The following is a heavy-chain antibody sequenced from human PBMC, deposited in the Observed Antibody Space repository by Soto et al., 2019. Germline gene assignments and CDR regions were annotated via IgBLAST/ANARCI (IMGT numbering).Heavy chain of an antibody. CDR1: GFTFSSYA. CDR3: AKEGRGAPAAGNYYYGMDV. V-gene: IGHV3-23*01. D-gene: IGHD6-13*01. Sequence: EVQLLESGGGLVQPGGSLRLSCAASGFTFSSYAMSWVRQAPGKGLEWVSAISGSGGSTYYADSVKGRFTISRDNSKNTLYLQMNSLRAEDTAVYYCAKEGRGAPAAGNYYYGMDVWGQGTTVTVSS. J-gene: IGHJ6*02. CDR2: ISGSGGST.